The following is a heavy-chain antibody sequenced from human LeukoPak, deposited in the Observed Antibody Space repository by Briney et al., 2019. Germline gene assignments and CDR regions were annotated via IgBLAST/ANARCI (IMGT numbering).Heavy chain of an antibody. CDR3: ARGSPHWFDP. CDR1: GGSISSGGYY. Sequence: PSETLPLTCTVSGGSISSGGYYWSWIRQHPGKGLEWIGYIYYSGSTYYNPSLKSRVTISVDTSKNQFSLKLSSVTAADTAVYYCARGSPHWFDPWGQGTLVTVSS. CDR2: IYYSGST. V-gene: IGHV4-31*03. J-gene: IGHJ5*02.